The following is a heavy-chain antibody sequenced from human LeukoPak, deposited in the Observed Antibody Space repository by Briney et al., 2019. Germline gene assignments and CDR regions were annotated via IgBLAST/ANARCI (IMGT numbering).Heavy chain of an antibody. CDR1: GFTFSSYA. J-gene: IGHJ4*02. CDR3: ANVLSGSPPPDY. D-gene: IGHD1-26*01. Sequence: GGSLRLSCAASGFTFSSYAMSWVRQAPGKGLEWVSAISGSGGSTYYADSVKGRFTISRDNSKNTLYLQMNSLRAEDTAVYYYANVLSGSPPPDYWGQGTLVTVSS. V-gene: IGHV3-23*01. CDR2: ISGSGGST.